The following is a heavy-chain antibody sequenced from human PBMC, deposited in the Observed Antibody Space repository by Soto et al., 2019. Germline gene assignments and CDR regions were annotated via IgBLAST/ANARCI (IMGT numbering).Heavy chain of an antibody. J-gene: IGHJ6*02. CDR1: GFTFSDHY. V-gene: IGHV3-72*01. CDR2: TRNKANSYTT. CDR3: AATKFSYYYGMDV. Sequence: EVQLVESGGGLVQPGGSLRLSCAASGFTFSDHYMDWVHQAPGKGLEWVGRTRNKANSYTTEYAASVKGRFTISRDDSKNSLYLQMNSLKTEDTAVYYCAATKFSYYYGMDVWGQGTTVTVSS.